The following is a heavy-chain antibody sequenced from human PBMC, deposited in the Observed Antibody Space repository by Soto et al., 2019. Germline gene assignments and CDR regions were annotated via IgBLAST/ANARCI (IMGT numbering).Heavy chain of an antibody. CDR2: IIPILGIA. Sequence: QVQLVQSGAAVTKPGSSVKVSCKASGGTFSSYTISWVRQAPGQGLEWMGRIIPILGIANYAQKFQGRVTITADKSTSTAYMELSSLRSEDTAVYYCAREAAAVPGSCDIWGQGTMVTVSS. V-gene: IGHV1-69*08. CDR1: GGTFSSYT. J-gene: IGHJ3*02. CDR3: AREAAAVPGSCDI. D-gene: IGHD6-13*01.